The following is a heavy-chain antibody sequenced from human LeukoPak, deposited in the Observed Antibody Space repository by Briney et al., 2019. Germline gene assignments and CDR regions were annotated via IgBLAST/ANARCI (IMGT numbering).Heavy chain of an antibody. J-gene: IGHJ4*02. V-gene: IGHV3-30*04. CDR2: LSSDGRSK. CDR3: AREKYCTSTDCLHGRFYFNS. D-gene: IGHD2-8*01. CDR1: GFTFNTYT. Sequence: GGSLRLSCTASGFTFNTYTMHWVRQAPGKGLEWVAVLSSDGRSKNYADSVKGRFTISRDNSENTLYLQLNALRADDTAVYYCAREKYCTSTDCLHGRFYFNSWGQGTLVTVSS.